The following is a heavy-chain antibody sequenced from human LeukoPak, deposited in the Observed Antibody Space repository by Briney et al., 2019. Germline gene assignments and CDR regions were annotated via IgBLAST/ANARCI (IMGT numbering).Heavy chain of an antibody. V-gene: IGHV3-48*01. Sequence: GGSLRLSCAASGFTFSSYSMNWVRQAPGKGLEWMSYIRSNSDTIYYADSVKGRFTISRDNAENSLYLQMSSLRAEDTAVYYCARDPRYSGYDYFDYWGQGTLVTVSS. CDR3: ARDPRYSGYDYFDY. CDR2: IRSNSDTI. J-gene: IGHJ4*02. CDR1: GFTFSSYS. D-gene: IGHD5-12*01.